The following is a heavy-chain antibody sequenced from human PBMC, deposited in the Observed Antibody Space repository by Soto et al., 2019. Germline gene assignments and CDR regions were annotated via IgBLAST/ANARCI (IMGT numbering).Heavy chain of an antibody. CDR3: ATSVGIAPTGEDGMDV. D-gene: IGHD2-8*02. V-gene: IGHV1-69*13. J-gene: IGHJ6*02. CDR2: IIPILTTP. Sequence: EASVKVSCKASGGTFSIYGFSWVLQAPGQGPEWIGGIIPILTTPNYAQKFQGRVTIVADESTTTVYMELSSLKFEDTAVYYCATSVGIAPTGEDGMDVWGQGTSVTVSS. CDR1: GGTFSIYG.